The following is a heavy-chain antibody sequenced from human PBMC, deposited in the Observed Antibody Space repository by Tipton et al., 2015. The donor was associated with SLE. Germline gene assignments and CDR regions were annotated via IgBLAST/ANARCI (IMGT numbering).Heavy chain of an antibody. J-gene: IGHJ6*03. CDR3: VKSVVVVSPRDYYYYMDV. D-gene: IGHD2-15*01. CDR1: GDSFSSGSSS. V-gene: IGHV4-61*02. CDR2: IYNSGIT. Sequence: TLSLTCTVPGDSFSSGSSSWNWVRQPAGKGLEWIGLIYNSGITNYNPSLQSRVTLSVDMSKNQFSLRLSSVTAADTGVYYCVKSVVVVSPRDYYYYMDVWGKGTTVTVSS.